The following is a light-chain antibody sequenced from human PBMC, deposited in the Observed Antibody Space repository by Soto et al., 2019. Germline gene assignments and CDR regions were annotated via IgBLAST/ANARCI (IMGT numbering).Light chain of an antibody. CDR2: EAS. Sequence: DIQMTQSPSILSASVGDSFTITCRASERISKWVEWYEQKPGKAPNLLXKEASTLESGVSSRFRGSGFGTEFTLTISSLQPDDFETYFCQQYKTYSGTFGQGTKVDIK. CDR1: ERISKW. J-gene: IGKJ1*01. CDR3: QQYKTYSGT. V-gene: IGKV1-5*01.